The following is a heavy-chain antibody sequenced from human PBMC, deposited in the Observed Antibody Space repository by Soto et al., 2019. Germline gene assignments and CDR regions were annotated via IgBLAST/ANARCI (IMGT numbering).Heavy chain of an antibody. J-gene: IGHJ4*02. CDR1: GGSISSSSYY. CDR3: ARHSGSGSYYRNSLYYFDY. CDR2: IYYSGST. V-gene: IGHV4-39*01. D-gene: IGHD3-10*01. Sequence: SETLSLTCTVSGGSISSSSYYWGWIRQPPGKGLEWIGSIYYSGSTYYNPSLKSRVTISVDTSKNQFSLKLSSVTAADTAVYYCARHSGSGSYYRNSLYYFDYWGQGTLVTVSS.